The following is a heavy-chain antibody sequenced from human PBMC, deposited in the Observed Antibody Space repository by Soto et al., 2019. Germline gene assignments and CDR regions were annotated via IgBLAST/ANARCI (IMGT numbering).Heavy chain of an antibody. J-gene: IGHJ2*01. CDR2: ISYDGSNK. CDR3: AKQSTRDYASYWYFDL. D-gene: IGHD4-17*01. CDR1: GFTFSSYG. V-gene: IGHV3-30*18. Sequence: GGSLRLSCAASGFTFSSYGMHWVRQAPGKGLEWVAVISYDGSNKYYADSVKGRFTISRDNSKNTLYLQMNSLRAEDTAVYYCAKQSTRDYASYWYFDLWGRGTLVTVSS.